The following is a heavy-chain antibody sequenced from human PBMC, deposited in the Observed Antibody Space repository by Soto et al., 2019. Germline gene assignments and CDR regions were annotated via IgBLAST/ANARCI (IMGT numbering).Heavy chain of an antibody. CDR2: ISGGSTTI. J-gene: IGHJ4*02. Sequence: TGGSVRLSGVEAEFIFIGYSRIWIHQAPGKGLEWLSYISGGSTTIYYADSVKGRFTISRDNAKNSLYLEMNSLSAEDTAVYYCARDEDNGSGSLYWGKGTLVTVSS. CDR1: EFIFIGYS. CDR3: ARDEDNGSGSLY. V-gene: IGHV3-48*01. D-gene: IGHD3-10*01.